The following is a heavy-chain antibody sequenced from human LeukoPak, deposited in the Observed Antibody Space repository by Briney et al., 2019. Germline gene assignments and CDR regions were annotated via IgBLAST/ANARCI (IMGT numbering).Heavy chain of an antibody. D-gene: IGHD2-8*01. CDR1: GDSISSSSYY. Sequence: SETLSLTCTVSGDSISSSSYYWGWIRQPPGKGLEWIGSIYNSGSTNYNPSLKSRVTISVDKSKNQFSLKLSSVTAADTAVYYCARVVDDHDAFGIWGQGTMVTVSS. CDR3: ARVVDDHDAFGI. J-gene: IGHJ3*02. CDR2: IYNSGST. V-gene: IGHV4-39*07.